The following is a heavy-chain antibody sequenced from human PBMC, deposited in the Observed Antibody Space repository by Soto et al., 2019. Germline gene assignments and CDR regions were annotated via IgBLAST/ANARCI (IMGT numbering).Heavy chain of an antibody. D-gene: IGHD3-10*01. CDR3: PRDPGR. CDR1: GGSISSGGYS. J-gene: IGHJ4*02. Sequence: QLQLQESGSGLVKPSQTLSLTCAVSGGSISSGGYSWSWIRQPPGKGLEWIGYIYHSGSTYYNPSPKSQFTIPVDRPKNQFPRKRGSVPAADTAVYSCPRDPGRGGQGPLATVSS. V-gene: IGHV4-30-2*01. CDR2: IYHSGST.